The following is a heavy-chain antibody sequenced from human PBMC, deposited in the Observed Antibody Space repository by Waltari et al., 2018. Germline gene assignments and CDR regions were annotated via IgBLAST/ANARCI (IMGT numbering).Heavy chain of an antibody. D-gene: IGHD1-20*01. CDR3: AREPYSWGNAFDI. CDR2: SNTNTGSR. J-gene: IGHJ3*02. V-gene: IGHV7-4-1*02. CDR1: GYTFTSYA. Sequence: QVQLVQSGSELEKPGAYVKVSCKASGYTFTSYAMNWVRQAPGQGLEWMGSSNTNTGSRTNAQGFTGRFVFPLDTTVSTAYLQMSSLKAEDTAVYYCAREPYSWGNAFDIWGQGTMVTVSS.